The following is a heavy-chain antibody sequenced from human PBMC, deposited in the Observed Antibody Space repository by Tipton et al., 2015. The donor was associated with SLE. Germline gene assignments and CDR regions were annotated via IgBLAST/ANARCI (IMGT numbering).Heavy chain of an antibody. V-gene: IGHV4-34*01. CDR2: IYHSGST. Sequence: TLSLTCAVYGGSFSGYYWSWIRQPPGKGLEWIGSIYHSGSTYYNPSLKSRVTISVDTSKNQFSLKLSSVTAADTAVYYCARILAAAGTGGYWGQGTLVTVSS. D-gene: IGHD6-13*01. CDR1: GGSFSGYY. CDR3: ARILAAAGTGGY. J-gene: IGHJ4*02.